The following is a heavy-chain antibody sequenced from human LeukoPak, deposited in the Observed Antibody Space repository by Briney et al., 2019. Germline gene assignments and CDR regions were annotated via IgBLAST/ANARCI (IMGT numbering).Heavy chain of an antibody. J-gene: IGHJ6*03. CDR3: ARDGRPQTRYYYYYMDV. CDR2: ISYDGSNK. V-gene: IGHV3-30*01. CDR1: GFTFSSYA. Sequence: GGSLRLSCAASGFTFSSYAMHWVRQAPGKGLEWVAVISYDGSNKYYADSVKGRFTISRDNSKNTLYLQMNSLRAEDTAVYYCARDGRPQTRYYYYYMDVWGKGTTVTVSS. D-gene: IGHD1-26*01.